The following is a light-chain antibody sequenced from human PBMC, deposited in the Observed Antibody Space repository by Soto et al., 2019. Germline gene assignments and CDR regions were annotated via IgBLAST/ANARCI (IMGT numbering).Light chain of an antibody. J-gene: IGKJ3*01. CDR1: QSVDTC. CDR2: DAS. CDR3: HQRSNWPPWT. V-gene: IGKV3-11*01. Sequence: EVVLTQSPATLSLSPGERATLSCRASQSVDTCLAWYQQKPGQPPRLLIYDASNRATGIPARFSGSRSGTEFTLTITTLEAEDFAVYYCHQRSNWPPWTFGPGTKV.